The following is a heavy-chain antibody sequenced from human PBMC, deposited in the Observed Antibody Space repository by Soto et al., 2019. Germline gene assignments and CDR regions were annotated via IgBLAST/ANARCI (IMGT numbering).Heavy chain of an antibody. CDR1: GYDFTAYD. V-gene: IGHV1-8*02. J-gene: IGHJ6*02. D-gene: IGHD2-2*01. Sequence: EASVKVSCKASGYDFTAYDINWVRQASGQGLEWMGWMNPINGATGSARRFQGRVSMTRNTATATAYLELTSLRSDDSAVYFCGRGPSPRAPAGGTPYYYAMDVWGQGATVTVSS. CDR2: MNPINGAT. CDR3: GRGPSPRAPAGGTPYYYAMDV.